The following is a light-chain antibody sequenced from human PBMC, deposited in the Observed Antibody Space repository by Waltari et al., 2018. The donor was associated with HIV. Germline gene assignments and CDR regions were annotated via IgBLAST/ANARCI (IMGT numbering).Light chain of an antibody. Sequence: EIALTQSPATLSVSPGERAVLSCRASQSVSRHVAWYQQKSGQGPRLLIYETSTRAAGTPGRFNGSGSGTDFVLTITDVEPGDVAVYYCQQRGTWPLVTFGGGTKVE. CDR2: ETS. CDR1: QSVSRH. J-gene: IGKJ4*01. CDR3: QQRGTWPLVT. V-gene: IGKV3-11*01.